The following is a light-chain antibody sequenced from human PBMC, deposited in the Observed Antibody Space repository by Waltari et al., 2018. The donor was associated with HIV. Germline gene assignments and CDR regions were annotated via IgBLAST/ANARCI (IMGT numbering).Light chain of an antibody. CDR2: DTS. Sequence: IQMTQSPVFLSSYVGDTVTITCQASQDIRHHLNWYHQSPVKVPKLLIYDTSHLETGVSSRFSGRGSGTDFSLTISSLQPEDIGTYYCQQSHFLWTCGQGTKVEV. CDR1: QDIRHH. J-gene: IGKJ1*01. CDR3: QQSHFLWT. V-gene: IGKV1-33*01.